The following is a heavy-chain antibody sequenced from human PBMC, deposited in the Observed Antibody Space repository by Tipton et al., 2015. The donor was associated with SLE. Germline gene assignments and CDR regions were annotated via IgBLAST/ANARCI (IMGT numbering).Heavy chain of an antibody. V-gene: IGHV4-61*09. D-gene: IGHD6-13*01. J-gene: IGHJ6*02. CDR1: GGFISSGSYY. Sequence: TLSLTCTVSGGFISSGSYYWSWIRHPAGKGLEWIGQVYASGTTKFNPSLTSRLTISVDTSKNQFSLKLTSVTAADTAVYYCARDGGQRVISGTYDFYYYGLDVWGQGTTVTVSS. CDR2: VYASGTT. CDR3: ARDGGQRVISGTYDFYYYGLDV.